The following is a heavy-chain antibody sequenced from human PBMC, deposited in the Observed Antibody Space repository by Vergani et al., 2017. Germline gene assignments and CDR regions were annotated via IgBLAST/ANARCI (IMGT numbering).Heavy chain of an antibody. CDR1: GGTFSSYA. D-gene: IGHD2-15*01. J-gene: IGHJ5*02. CDR2: IIPIFGTA. V-gene: IGHV1-69*06. CDR3: ARGGYCSGGSCYSNWFDP. Sequence: VQLLESGAEVKKPGSSVKVSCKASGGTFSSYAISWVRQAPGQGLEWMGGIIPIFGTANYAQKFQGRVTITADKSTSTAYMELSSLRAEDTAVYYCARGGYCSGGSCYSNWFDPWGQGTLVTVSS.